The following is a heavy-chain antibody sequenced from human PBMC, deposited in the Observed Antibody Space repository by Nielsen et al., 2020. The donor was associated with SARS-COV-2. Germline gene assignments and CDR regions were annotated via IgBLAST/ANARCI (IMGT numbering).Heavy chain of an antibody. Sequence: GGSLRLSCAASGFTFSSYSMNWVRQAPGKGLEWVSSISSSSSYIYYADSVKGRFTISRDNAKNSLYLQMNSLRAEDTAVYYCARDLPEYGDLYDYWGQGTLVTVSS. CDR2: ISSSSSYI. CDR3: ARDLPEYGDLYDY. D-gene: IGHD4-17*01. CDR1: GFTFSSYS. V-gene: IGHV3-21*01. J-gene: IGHJ4*02.